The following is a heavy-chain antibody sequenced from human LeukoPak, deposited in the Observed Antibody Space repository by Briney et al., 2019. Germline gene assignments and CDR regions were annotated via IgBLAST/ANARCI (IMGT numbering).Heavy chain of an antibody. CDR1: GYTFTSYD. V-gene: IGHV1-8*01. CDR3: ARGQVLRYFDWLSNYYYGMDV. Sequence: GASEKVSCKASGYTFTSYDIHWVRQATGQGLEWMGWMNPNSGNTGYAQKFQGRVTVTRNTSISTAYMELSSLRSEDTAVYYCARGQVLRYFDWLSNYYYGMDVWGQGTTVTVSS. CDR2: MNPNSGNT. D-gene: IGHD3-9*01. J-gene: IGHJ6*02.